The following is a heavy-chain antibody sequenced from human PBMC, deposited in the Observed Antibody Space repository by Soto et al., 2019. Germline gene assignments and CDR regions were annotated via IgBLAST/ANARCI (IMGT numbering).Heavy chain of an antibody. D-gene: IGHD1-7*01. V-gene: IGHV1-2*04. CDR3: ARALVITGTTGPNFDY. CDR1: GYTFTGYY. CDR2: INPNSGGT. Sequence: GASVKVSCKASGYTFTGYYMHWVPQAPGQGLEWMGWINPNSGGTNYAQKFQGWVTMTRDTSISTAHMELSRLRSDDTAVYYCARALVITGTTGPNFDYWGQGTLVTVSS. J-gene: IGHJ4*02.